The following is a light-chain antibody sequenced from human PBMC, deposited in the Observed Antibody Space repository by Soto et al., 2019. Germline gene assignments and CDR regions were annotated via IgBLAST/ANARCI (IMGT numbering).Light chain of an antibody. CDR2: AAS. Sequence: EIVMTQSPATLPVSPGERATLSCWASQSVSSNLAWYQQKPGQAPRLLIYAASTRATGVPARFSGSGSGTGFTLTISSLQSEDFAVYYCQHYNDWPPWTFGQGTKVDIK. J-gene: IGKJ1*01. CDR1: QSVSSN. V-gene: IGKV3-15*01. CDR3: QHYNDWPPWT.